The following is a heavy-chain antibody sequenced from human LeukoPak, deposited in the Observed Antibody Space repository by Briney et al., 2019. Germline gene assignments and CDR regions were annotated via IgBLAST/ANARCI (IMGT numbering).Heavy chain of an antibody. D-gene: IGHD3-10*01. J-gene: IGHJ4*02. CDR1: GFTVSTDN. CDR3: TKRSRAYYDY. CDR2: VYSGNDGT. V-gene: IGHV3-66*02. Sequence: RPGGSLRLSCAASGFTVSTDNMSWVRQVPGKGLEWVSVVYSGNDGTNYADSVRGRFTISRDDSKNMVYLQMNNLRLEDAAVYYCTKRSRAYYDYWGQGTLVTVSS.